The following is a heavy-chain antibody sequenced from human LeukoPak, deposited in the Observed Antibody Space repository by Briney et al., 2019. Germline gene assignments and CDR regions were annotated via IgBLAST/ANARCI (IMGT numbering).Heavy chain of an antibody. V-gene: IGHV3-15*01. CDR2: IKSKTDGGTT. CDR1: GFTFSNAW. Sequence: GGTLRLSCAASGFTFSNAWMSWVRQAPGKGLEWVGRIKSKTDGGTTDYAAPVKGRFTISRDDSKNTLYLQMNSLKTEDTAVYYCTTDYYDSSGYGTDYWGQGTLVTVSS. CDR3: TTDYYDSSGYGTDY. J-gene: IGHJ4*02. D-gene: IGHD3-22*01.